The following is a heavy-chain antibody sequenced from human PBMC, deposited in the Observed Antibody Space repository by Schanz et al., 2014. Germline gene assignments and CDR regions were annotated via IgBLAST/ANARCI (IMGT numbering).Heavy chain of an antibody. CDR1: GGTFSTYT. D-gene: IGHD2-2*01. CDR2: IIPILDVG. V-gene: IGHV1-69*02. CDR3: ATGTMPGTFDI. J-gene: IGHJ3*02. Sequence: QVQLVQSGAEVKKPGSSVKVSCKASGGTFSTYTISWVRQAPGQGLEWMGRIIPILDVGNYAQQFQGRVTFTADKSTSTAYMELSSLRYEDTALYYCATGTMPGTFDIGGQWTIVTFSS.